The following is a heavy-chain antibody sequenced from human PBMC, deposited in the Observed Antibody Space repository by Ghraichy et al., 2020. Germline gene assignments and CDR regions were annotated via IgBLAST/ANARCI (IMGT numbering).Heavy chain of an antibody. D-gene: IGHD3-10*01. CDR1: GFSFSSYS. J-gene: IGHJ4*02. CDR3: AKDRDNSWYGVGDC. CDR2: VSASGDNP. Sequence: GGSLRLSCAASGFSFSSYSMSWVRQAPKKGLEWVSSVSASGDNPYYVDSVKGRFTISRDNSKNTLYLQMHSLRVEDTAVYYCAKDRDNSWYGVGDCWGQGTPVTVSS. V-gene: IGHV3-23*01.